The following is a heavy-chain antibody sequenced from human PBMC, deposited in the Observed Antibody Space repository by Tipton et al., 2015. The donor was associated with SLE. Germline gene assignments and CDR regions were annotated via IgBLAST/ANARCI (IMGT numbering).Heavy chain of an antibody. D-gene: IGHD5-24*01. CDR3: ARGGGYNYRFFDL. V-gene: IGHV3-21*01. Sequence: VQLVQSGGGVVKPGGSLRLSCAASGFTFSTYTMNWVRQAPGKGLEWVSAITGSGSGTYYADSAKGRFTTSRDNAKNSLYLQMNSLRAEDTALYYCARGGGYNYRFFDLWGRGTLVTVSS. CDR1: GFTFSTYT. J-gene: IGHJ2*01. CDR2: ITGSGSGT.